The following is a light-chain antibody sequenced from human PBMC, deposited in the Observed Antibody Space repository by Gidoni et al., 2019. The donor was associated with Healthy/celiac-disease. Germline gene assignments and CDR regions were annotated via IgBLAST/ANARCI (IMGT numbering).Light chain of an antibody. CDR2: GAS. CDR3: QQYNNWPFT. Sequence: EIVMTQSPATLSVSPGERATLSCRASQSVSSNLAWYQQKPGQAPRLLIYGASTRATGIPARFSGRGSGTEFTLTISSLQSEDFAVYYCQQYNNWPFTFXPXTKVDIK. V-gene: IGKV3-15*01. J-gene: IGKJ3*01. CDR1: QSVSSN.